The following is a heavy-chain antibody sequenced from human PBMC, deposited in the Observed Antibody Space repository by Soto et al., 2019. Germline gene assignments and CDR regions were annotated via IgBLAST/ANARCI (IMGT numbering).Heavy chain of an antibody. J-gene: IGHJ3*01. V-gene: IGHV3-53*02. D-gene: IGHD6-13*01. CDR1: GFTVSSDH. CDR2: MYYGGTT. CDR3: AREAAGFDL. Sequence: EMQLVETGGGLIQPGGSLRLSCAASGFTVSSDHMSWVRQAPGKGLEWISVMYYGGTTYYADSVQGRFTISRDSSTNTLYLQMTDLRADDTAVNYCAREAAGFDLWGQGTMVTVSS.